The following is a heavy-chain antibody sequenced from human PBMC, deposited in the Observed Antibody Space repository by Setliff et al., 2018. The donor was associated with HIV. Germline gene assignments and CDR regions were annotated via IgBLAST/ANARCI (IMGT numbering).Heavy chain of an antibody. J-gene: IGHJ4*02. CDR1: GYSISSGYY. CDR3: ARDRYSGSSTDY. D-gene: IGHD1-26*01. V-gene: IGHV4-38-2*02. CDR2: IYYSGST. Sequence: SETLSLTCAVSGYSISSGYYWGWIRQPPGKGLEWIGYIYYSGSTNYNPSLKSRVTISVDMSKNQFSLRLSSVAAGDTAVYYCARDRYSGSSTDYWGQGTLVTVSS.